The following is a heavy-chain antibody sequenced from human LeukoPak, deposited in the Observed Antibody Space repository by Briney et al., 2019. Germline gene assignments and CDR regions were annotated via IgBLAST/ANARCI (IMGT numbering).Heavy chain of an antibody. CDR3: ARDPGSSGWYYYYYMDV. CDR2: IRYDGSNK. Sequence: GGSLRLSCAASGFTFSSYGMHWVRQAPGKGLEWVAFIRYDGSNKYYADSVKGRFTISRDNSKNTLYLQMNSLRAEDTAVYYCARDPGSSGWYYYYYMDVWGKGTTVTISS. J-gene: IGHJ6*03. CDR1: GFTFSSYG. D-gene: IGHD6-19*01. V-gene: IGHV3-30*02.